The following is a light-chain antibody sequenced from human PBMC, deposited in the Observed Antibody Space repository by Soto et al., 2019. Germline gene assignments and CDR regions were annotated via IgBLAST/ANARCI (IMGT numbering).Light chain of an antibody. J-gene: IGKJ1*01. CDR3: QKYNSAPRT. V-gene: IGKV1-27*01. Sequence: DIEITHSPSALSASVGDRVTITCRASQGISNYLAWYQQKPGKVPKLLIYAASTLQSGVPSRFSGSGSGTDFTLTISSMQPEDVANYYCQKYNSAPRTFGQGTKVDIK. CDR1: QGISNY. CDR2: AAS.